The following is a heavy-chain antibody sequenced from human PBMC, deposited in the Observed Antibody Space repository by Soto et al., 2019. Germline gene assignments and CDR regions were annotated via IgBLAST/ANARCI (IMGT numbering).Heavy chain of an antibody. Sequence: EVQLLESGGGLVQPGGSLRLSCAASGFTFSNYAMSWVRQAPGKGLEWVSGISGSGDSAYYADSVKGRFTISRDNSKNTLYLQMNSLRAEDTAVYSCANYPPYGSGGSYDAFHIWGQGTMVTVSS. CDR1: GFTFSNYA. CDR2: ISGSGDSA. CDR3: ANYPPYGSGGSYDAFHI. D-gene: IGHD3-10*01. V-gene: IGHV3-23*01. J-gene: IGHJ3*02.